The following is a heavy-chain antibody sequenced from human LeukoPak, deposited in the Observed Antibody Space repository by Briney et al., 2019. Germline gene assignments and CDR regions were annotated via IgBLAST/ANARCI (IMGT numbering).Heavy chain of an antibody. D-gene: IGHD6-13*01. V-gene: IGHV1-2*02. CDR1: GYTFTGYY. J-gene: IGHJ4*02. Sequence: GASVKVSCKPSGYTFTGYYMHWVRQAPGQGLEWMGWINPNSGGTNYAQKFQGRVTMTRDTSISTAYMELSRLSSDDTGVYYCAPATPGTVGKYYFDYWGQGTLVTVSS. CDR2: INPNSGGT. CDR3: APATPGTVGKYYFDY.